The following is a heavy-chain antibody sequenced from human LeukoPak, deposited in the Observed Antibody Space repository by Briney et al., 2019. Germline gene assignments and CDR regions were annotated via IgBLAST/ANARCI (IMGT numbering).Heavy chain of an antibody. J-gene: IGHJ4*02. D-gene: IGHD4-17*01. CDR1: GFTFSSYA. CDR3: AKDRRSNGD. V-gene: IGHV3-23*01. Sequence: PGGSLGLSCAASGFTFSSYAMSWVSQAPGKGLEWVSAISGRGGSTYHADSVKGRFTISRDNSKNTLYLQMNSLRAEDTAVYYCAKDRRSNGDWGQGTLVTVSS. CDR2: ISGRGGST.